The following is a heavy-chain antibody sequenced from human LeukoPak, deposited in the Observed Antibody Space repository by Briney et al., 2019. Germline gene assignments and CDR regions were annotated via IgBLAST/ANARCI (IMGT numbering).Heavy chain of an antibody. CDR1: GDIVPSNTAA. CDR3: ARAGFCSGSDCYSRFDY. Sequence: SQTLSLTCAISGDIVPSNTAAWNWIRQSPSRGLEWLGRTYYRSKWYTSYAVSVKSRITINPDTSKNHFSLQLNSVTPGDTAVYYCARAGFCSGSDCYSRFDYWGQGILVTVSS. V-gene: IGHV6-1*01. D-gene: IGHD2-15*01. CDR2: TYYRSKWYT. J-gene: IGHJ4*01.